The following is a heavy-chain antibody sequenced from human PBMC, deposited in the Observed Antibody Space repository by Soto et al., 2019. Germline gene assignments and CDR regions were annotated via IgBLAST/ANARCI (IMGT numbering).Heavy chain of an antibody. V-gene: IGHV4-31*03. D-gene: IGHD3-10*01. CDR2: IYYSGST. J-gene: IGHJ6*02. CDR1: GGSISSGGYY. Sequence: PSETLSLTCTVSGGSISSGGYYWSWIRQHPGKGLEWIGYIYYSGSTYYNPSLKSRVTISVDTSKNQFSLKLSSVTAADTAVYYCAREPLSITMVRGARYYYYYGMDVWGQGTTVTVSS. CDR3: AREPLSITMVRGARYYYYYGMDV.